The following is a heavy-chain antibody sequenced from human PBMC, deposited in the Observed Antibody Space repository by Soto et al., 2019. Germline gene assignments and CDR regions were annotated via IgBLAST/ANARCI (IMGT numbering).Heavy chain of an antibody. CDR1: GGSISDDKW. CDR2: IHHSGSP. J-gene: IGHJ4*02. V-gene: IGHV4-4*02. D-gene: IGHD2-15*01. CDR3: ARHYAVVLYYFDY. Sequence: PSETLSLTCAVSGGSISDDKWWSWVRQPPGKGLEWIGEIHHSGSPYYSPSLKSRVTISVDTSKNQFALKLSSVTAADTAVYYCARHYAVVLYYFDYWGQGTLVTVSS.